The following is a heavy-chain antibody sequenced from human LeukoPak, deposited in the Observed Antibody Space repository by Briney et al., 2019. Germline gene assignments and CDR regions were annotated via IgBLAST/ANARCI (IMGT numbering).Heavy chain of an antibody. CDR1: GGSFSGYY. CDR3: ARGAGGSGSYLGY. D-gene: IGHD3-10*01. V-gene: IGHV4-34*01. J-gene: IGHJ4*02. Sequence: SETLSLTCAVCGGSFSGYYWSWIRQPPGKGLEWIGEINHSGSTNYNPSLKSRVTISVDTSKNQFSLKLSSVTAADTAVYYCARGAGGSGSYLGYWGQGTLVTVSS. CDR2: INHSGST.